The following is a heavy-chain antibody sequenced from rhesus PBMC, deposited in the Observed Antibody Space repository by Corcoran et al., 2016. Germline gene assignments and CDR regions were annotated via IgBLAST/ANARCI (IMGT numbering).Heavy chain of an antibody. V-gene: IGHV4-122*02. CDR1: GYSISSGYG. Sequence: QLQLQESGPGLVKPSDTLSLTCAVSGYSISSGYGWSWIRQPPGKGLEWIGYISYSGSTSYNPSLKSRVTISRDTSKNQFSLKLSSVTAADTAVYYCARSRYSGSYLDYWGRGVLVTVSS. D-gene: IGHD3-16*01. J-gene: IGHJ4*01. CDR3: ARSRYSGSYLDY. CDR2: ISYSGST.